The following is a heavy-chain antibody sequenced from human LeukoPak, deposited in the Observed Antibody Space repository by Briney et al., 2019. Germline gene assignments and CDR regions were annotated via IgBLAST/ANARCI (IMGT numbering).Heavy chain of an antibody. D-gene: IGHD3-3*01. CDR3: ARGRFIDY. V-gene: IGHV4-34*01. CDR2: INHSGST. Sequence: GSLRLSCVASGFTFSNYWMTWVRQAPGKGLEWIGEINHSGSTNYNPSLKSRVTISVDTSKNQFSLKLSSVTAADTAVYYCARGRFIDYWGQGTLVTVSS. J-gene: IGHJ4*02. CDR1: GFTFSNYW.